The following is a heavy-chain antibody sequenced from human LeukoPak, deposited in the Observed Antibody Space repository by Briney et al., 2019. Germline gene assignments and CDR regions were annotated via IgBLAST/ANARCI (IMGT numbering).Heavy chain of an antibody. D-gene: IGHD6-19*01. CDR1: GGSFSSYY. CDR2: IYTSGST. CDR3: ARGAVADDAFDI. J-gene: IGHJ3*02. V-gene: IGHV4-59*10. Sequence: PSETLSLTCAVYGGSFSSYYWSWIRQPAGKGLEWIGRIYTSGSTNYNPSLKSRVTMSVDTSKNQFSLKLSSVTAADTAVYYCARGAVADDAFDIWGQGTMVTVSS.